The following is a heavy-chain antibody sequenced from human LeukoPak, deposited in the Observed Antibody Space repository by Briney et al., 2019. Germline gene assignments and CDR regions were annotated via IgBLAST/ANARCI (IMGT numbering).Heavy chain of an antibody. J-gene: IGHJ4*02. D-gene: IGHD3-22*01. CDR1: GFTFSSYS. CDR2: ISSSSSYI. V-gene: IGHV3-21*01. CDR3: AKAAYDSSGSWYYFDY. Sequence: TPGGSLRLSCAASGFTFSSYSMNWVRQAPGKGLEWVSSISSSSSYIYYADSVKGRFTISRDNSKNTLYLQMNSLRPEDTAVYYCAKAAYDSSGSWYYFDYWGQGTLVTVSS.